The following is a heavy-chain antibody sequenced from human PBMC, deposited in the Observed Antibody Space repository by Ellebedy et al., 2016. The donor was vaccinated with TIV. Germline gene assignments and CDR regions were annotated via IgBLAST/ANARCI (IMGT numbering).Heavy chain of an antibody. CDR2: INQDGNEK. J-gene: IGHJ4*02. CDR1: GFSFRSYW. V-gene: IGHV3-7*01. CDR3: TRVGFGEMFY. Sequence: GESLKISCGASGFSFRSYWMTWVRQAPGKGLEWLANINQDGNEKYYVDSVTGRFTISRDNAKNSLYLQLNSLRVEDTGVYYCTRVGFGEMFYWGQGTLVTVSS. D-gene: IGHD3-10*01.